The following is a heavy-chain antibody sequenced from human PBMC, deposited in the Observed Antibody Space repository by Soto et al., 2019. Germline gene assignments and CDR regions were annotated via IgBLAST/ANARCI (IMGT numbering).Heavy chain of an antibody. V-gene: IGHV4-30-4*01. CDR1: GGSITNNNYY. CDR2: MYNSGTT. Sequence: QVQLQESGPGRVEPSQTLSLTCTVSGGSITNNNYYWSSIRQPPGKGLEWIGHMYNSGTTYSNPSLKGRVTISGDTSKNQFSLNLSSVTAADTAVYYCARGPTSDKVDYWGQGTLVTVSS. CDR3: ARGPTSDKVDY. J-gene: IGHJ4*02.